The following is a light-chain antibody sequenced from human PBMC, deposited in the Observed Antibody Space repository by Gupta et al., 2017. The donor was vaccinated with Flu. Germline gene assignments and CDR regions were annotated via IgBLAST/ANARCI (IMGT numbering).Light chain of an antibody. V-gene: IGLV2-8*01. CDR3: SSYAGSNNKV. CDR1: SSDVGGYNY. CDR2: DVS. J-gene: IGLJ1*01. Sequence: QSALTQPPSAPGSPGPSFPVPSAGTSSDVGGYNYVSWYQQHPAKAPKLMIYDVSKRPSGVPDRFSGSKSGNTAALTVSGRQDEEEADYYCSSYAGSNNKVFGTGTKVTVL.